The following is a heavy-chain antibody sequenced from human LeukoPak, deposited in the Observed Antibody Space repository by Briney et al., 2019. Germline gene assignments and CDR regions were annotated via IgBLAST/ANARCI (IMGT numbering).Heavy chain of an antibody. CDR3: ARDSSSWYVDY. D-gene: IGHD6-13*01. J-gene: IGHJ4*02. CDR2: IKQDGSEK. CDR1: GFTFSSYW. Sequence: GGSLRLSCAASGFTFSSYWMSWVRQAPGRGLEWVANIKQDGSEKYYVDSVKGRFTISRDNAKNSLYLQMNSLRAEDTAVYYCARDSSSWYVDYWGQGTLVTVSS. V-gene: IGHV3-7*03.